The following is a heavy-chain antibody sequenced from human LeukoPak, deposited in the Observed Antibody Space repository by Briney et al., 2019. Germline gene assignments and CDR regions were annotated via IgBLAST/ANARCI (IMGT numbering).Heavy chain of an antibody. CDR1: GFTFSNYD. CDR3: ARRITREVSYMDV. J-gene: IGHJ6*03. Sequence: PGGSLRLSCAASGFTFSNYDMNWVRQAPGKGLDWVSAIRAGGENTFYADSVKGRFTISRDNSKNMLYLQMNSLRAEDTAVYYCARRITREVSYMDVWGKGTTVIVSS. V-gene: IGHV3-23*01. CDR2: IRAGGENT.